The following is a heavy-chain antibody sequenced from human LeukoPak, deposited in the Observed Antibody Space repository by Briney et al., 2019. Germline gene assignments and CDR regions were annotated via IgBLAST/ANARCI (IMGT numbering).Heavy chain of an antibody. CDR1: GGSISSYY. V-gene: IGHV4-59*08. D-gene: IGHD2-2*02. CDR3: ASYTGYFDY. J-gene: IGHJ4*02. Sequence: SETLSLTCTVSGGSISSYYWSWIRQPPGKGLEWIGYIYYSGSTNYTPSPKSRVTISVDTSKNQCSLKLSSVTAADTAVYYCASYTGYFDYWGQGTLVTVSS. CDR2: IYYSGST.